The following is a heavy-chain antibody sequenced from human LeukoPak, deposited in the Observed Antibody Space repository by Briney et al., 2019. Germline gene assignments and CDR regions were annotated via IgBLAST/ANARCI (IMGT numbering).Heavy chain of an antibody. CDR1: QFTFSGHW. D-gene: IGHD6-19*01. CDR2: IKQDGSEI. Sequence: PGGSLRLSCAASQFTFSGHWMNWVRQAPGKGLEWVAIIKQDGSEIRYVDSVKGRFTISRDNTKNVLYLQMNSLRAEDTAVYYCAGGSGWSPGYWGQGTLVTVSS. V-gene: IGHV3-7*01. J-gene: IGHJ4*02. CDR3: AGGSGWSPGY.